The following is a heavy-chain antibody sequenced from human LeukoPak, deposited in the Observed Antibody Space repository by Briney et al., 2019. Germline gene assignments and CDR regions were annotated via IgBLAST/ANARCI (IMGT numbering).Heavy chain of an antibody. V-gene: IGHV3-23*01. D-gene: IGHD1-1*01. J-gene: IGHJ1*01. CDR3: AKVVATNIWIQH. Sequence: GGSLRLSCAASGFTFSSYAMSWVRQAPGKGLEWVSAVSGSGGSTYYADSVKGRFTISRDNSKNTLYLQINSLRVEDTAVYYCAKVVATNIWIQHWGQGTLVTVSS. CDR1: GFTFSSYA. CDR2: VSGSGGST.